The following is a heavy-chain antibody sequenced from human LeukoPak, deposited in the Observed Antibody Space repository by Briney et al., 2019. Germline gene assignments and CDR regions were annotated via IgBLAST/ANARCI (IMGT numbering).Heavy chain of an antibody. J-gene: IGHJ4*02. CDR1: GDSVSSINGA. CDR2: TYYRSKWYN. Sequence: SQTLSLTCDISGDSVSSINGAWNWIRQSPSRGLEWLGRTYYRSKWYNEYAESMKGRMTITPDTSSNRFSLQLNSVTPDDTAVYYCARDLANTGWYTFDYWGQGTLVTVSS. CDR3: ARDLANTGWYTFDY. D-gene: IGHD6-19*01. V-gene: IGHV6-1*01.